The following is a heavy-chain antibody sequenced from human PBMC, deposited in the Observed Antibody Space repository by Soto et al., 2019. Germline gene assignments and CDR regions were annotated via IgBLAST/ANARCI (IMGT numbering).Heavy chain of an antibody. CDR2: MYPGDSDT. V-gene: IGHV5-51*01. D-gene: IGHD1-7*01. Sequence: GESLKISCKGSGYSFSDYWIGWVRQMPGKGLEWMGIMYPGDSDTRYSPSFQGQVTISADKSISTAYLQWSSLKASDTAIYYCARAFSGTINPHNFDHWGQGTLVTVSS. CDR1: GYSFSDYW. CDR3: ARAFSGTINPHNFDH. J-gene: IGHJ4*02.